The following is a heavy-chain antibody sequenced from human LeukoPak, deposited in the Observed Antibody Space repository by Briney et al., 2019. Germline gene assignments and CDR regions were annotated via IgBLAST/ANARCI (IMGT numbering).Heavy chain of an antibody. J-gene: IGHJ3*02. CDR1: GGSISSYY. V-gene: IGHV4-4*09. Sequence: SETLSLTCTTSGGSISSYYWSWIRQPPGKGLEWIGYIYTSGSTNYNPSLKSRVTISVDTSKNQFSLKLSSVTAADTAVYYCARTYGSGSYYIAAFDIWGQGTMVTVSS. CDR3: ARTYGSGSYYIAAFDI. D-gene: IGHD3-10*01. CDR2: IYTSGST.